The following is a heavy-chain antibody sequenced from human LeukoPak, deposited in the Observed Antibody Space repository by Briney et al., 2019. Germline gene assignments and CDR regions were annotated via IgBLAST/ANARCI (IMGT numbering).Heavy chain of an antibody. V-gene: IGHV4-31*03. Sequence: PSETLSLTCTVSGGSIGSGGYYWSWIRQHPGKGLEWIGYIYYSGSTYYNPSLKSRVTISVDTSKNQFSLKLSSVTAADTAVYYCARGTQYYDILTARGSYFDYWGQGTLVTVSS. J-gene: IGHJ4*02. CDR2: IYYSGST. CDR3: ARGTQYYDILTARGSYFDY. CDR1: GGSIGSGGYY. D-gene: IGHD3-9*01.